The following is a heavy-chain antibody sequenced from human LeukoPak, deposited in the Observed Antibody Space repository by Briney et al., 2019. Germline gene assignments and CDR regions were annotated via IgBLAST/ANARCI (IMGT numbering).Heavy chain of an antibody. J-gene: IGHJ3*02. CDR1: GYIFTSYG. Sequence: ASVKVSCKASGYIFTSYGINWVRQAPGQGLEWMGWISGYNGNTNYAQKLQGRVTMTTDTSTSTAYMELRSLRSDDTAVYYCARDWTTVTDDAFDIWGQGTMVTVSS. D-gene: IGHD4-11*01. V-gene: IGHV1-18*01. CDR3: ARDWTTVTDDAFDI. CDR2: ISGYNGNT.